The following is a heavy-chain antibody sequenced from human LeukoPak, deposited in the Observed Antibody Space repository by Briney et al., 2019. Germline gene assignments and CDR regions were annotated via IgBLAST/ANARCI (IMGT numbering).Heavy chain of an antibody. CDR2: ISTSSSTK. CDR3: ARKDGYAWSFDS. D-gene: IGHD2-2*01. J-gene: IGHJ4*02. V-gene: IGHV3-11*01. Sequence: GGSLRLSCAASGFTFSDYYMIWIRQAPGKGLEWVSSISTSSSTKDYADSAKGRFTISRDNAKNSLYLQMSSLRAEDTAVYYCARKDGYAWSFDSWGQGTLVTVSS. CDR1: GFTFSDYY.